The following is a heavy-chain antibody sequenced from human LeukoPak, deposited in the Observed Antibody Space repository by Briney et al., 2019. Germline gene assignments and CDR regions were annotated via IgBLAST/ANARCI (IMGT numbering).Heavy chain of an antibody. J-gene: IGHJ4*02. CDR3: AKGGYCSGGSCYPYYFDY. CDR1: GFTLSSYA. Sequence: GGSLRLSCAAPGFTLSSYAMSWVRQAPGKGLEWVSAISGSGGSTYYADSVKGRFTISRDNSKNTLYLQMNSLRAEDTAVYYCAKGGYCSGGSCYPYYFDYWGQGTLVTVSS. D-gene: IGHD2-15*01. CDR2: ISGSGGST. V-gene: IGHV3-23*01.